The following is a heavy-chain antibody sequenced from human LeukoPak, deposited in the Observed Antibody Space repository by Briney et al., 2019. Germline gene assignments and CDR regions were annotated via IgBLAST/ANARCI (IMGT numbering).Heavy chain of an antibody. CDR2: IYYSGST. D-gene: IGHD1-14*01. CDR1: GGSISSYY. V-gene: IGHV4-59*01. CDR3: AADPGPRRFDY. J-gene: IGHJ4*02. Sequence: PSETLSLTCTVSGGSISSYYWSWMRQPPGKGLEWIGYIYYSGSTNYSPSLKSRVTISVDTSKYQFSLKLSSVTAADTAVYYCAADPGPRRFDYWGRGTLVTVSS.